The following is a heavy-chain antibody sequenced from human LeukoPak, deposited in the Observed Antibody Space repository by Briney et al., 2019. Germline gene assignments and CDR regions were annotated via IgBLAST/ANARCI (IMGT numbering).Heavy chain of an antibody. V-gene: IGHV4-39*01. CDR3: ARQVSGYRSLDY. CDR2: IYYSGST. D-gene: IGHD5-12*01. Sequence: SETLSLTCTVSGGSISTYQWSWIRQPPGKGLEWIGSIYYSGSTYYIPSLKSRVTISVDTSKNQFSLKLSSVTAADTAVYYCARQVSGYRSLDYWGQGTLVTVSS. CDR1: GGSISTYQ. J-gene: IGHJ4*02.